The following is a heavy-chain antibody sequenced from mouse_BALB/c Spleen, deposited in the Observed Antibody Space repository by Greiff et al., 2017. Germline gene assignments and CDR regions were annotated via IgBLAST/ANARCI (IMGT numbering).Heavy chain of an antibody. Sequence: EVKLMESGGGLVKPGGSLKLSCAASGFTFSDYYMYWVRQTPEKRLEWVATISDGGSYTYYPDSVKGRFTISRDNAKNNLYLQMSSLKSEDTAMYYCARENYGSSYGYFDVWGAGTTVTVSS. CDR3: ARENYGSSYGYFDV. J-gene: IGHJ1*01. CDR2: ISDGGSYT. V-gene: IGHV5-4*02. CDR1: GFTFSDYY. D-gene: IGHD1-1*01.